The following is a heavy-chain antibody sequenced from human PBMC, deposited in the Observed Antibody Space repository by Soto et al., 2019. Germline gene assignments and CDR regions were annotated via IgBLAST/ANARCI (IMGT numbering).Heavy chain of an antibody. CDR1: DFNFNDAW. CDR2: IKSKSDGGTT. J-gene: IGHJ4*02. CDR3: ATAPGYWASAPFDY. Sequence: GGALGLSCVVSDFNFNDAWINWVRQPPGKGLEWVGHIKSKSDGGTTDYAAPVKGRFIISRDDSKNTLYLQMNSLGAEDTAVYYCATAPGYWASAPFDYWGQGTRVTVSS. D-gene: IGHD6-25*01. V-gene: IGHV3-15*07.